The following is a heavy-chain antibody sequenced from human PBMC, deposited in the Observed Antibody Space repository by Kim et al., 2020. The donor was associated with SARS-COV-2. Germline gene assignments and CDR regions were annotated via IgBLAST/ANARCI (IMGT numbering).Heavy chain of an antibody. Sequence: GGSLRLSCAASGFIFSDYYMTWIRQAPGKGLDWVSYISSSGSTIYYADSVKGRFTISRDNARNSLYLQMNSLRAEDTAVYYCARGPRYGWSQARYWGQGTLVTVSS. CDR3: ARGPRYGWSQARY. J-gene: IGHJ4*02. CDR1: GFIFSDYY. CDR2: ISSSGSTI. D-gene: IGHD1-26*01. V-gene: IGHV3-11*01.